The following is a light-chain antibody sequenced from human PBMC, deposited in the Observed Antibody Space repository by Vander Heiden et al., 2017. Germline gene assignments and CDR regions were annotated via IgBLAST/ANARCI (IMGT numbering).Light chain of an antibody. CDR3: QAWDSSTHVV. CDR2: QDS. CDR1: NLGDKY. J-gene: IGLJ2*01. Sequence: SYELTQPPSVSVSPGQTASITCSGDNLGDKYACWYQQMPGQSPVLVIYQDSKRPSGIPERFSGSNSGNTATLTISGTQAMDEADYYCQAWDSSTHVVFGGGTKLTVL. V-gene: IGLV3-1*01.